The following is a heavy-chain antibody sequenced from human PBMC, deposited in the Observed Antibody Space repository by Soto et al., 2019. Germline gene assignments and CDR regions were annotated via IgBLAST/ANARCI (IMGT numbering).Heavy chain of an antibody. CDR2: IYYSGST. D-gene: IGHD3-3*01. CDR3: ARWWSGSRQGFDP. J-gene: IGHJ5*02. V-gene: IGHV4-31*03. CDR1: GGSISRGDYY. Sequence: QVQLQESGPGLVKPSQTLSLTCTVSGGSISRGDYYWSWIRQHPGKVLEWIGYIYYSGSTYYNPPLQSRVTISVDTSKNQFSLKLSSVTAADTAVYYCARWWSGSRQGFDPWGQGTLVTVSS.